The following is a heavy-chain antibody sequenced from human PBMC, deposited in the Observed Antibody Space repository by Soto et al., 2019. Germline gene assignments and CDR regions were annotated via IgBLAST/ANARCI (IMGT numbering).Heavy chain of an antibody. V-gene: IGHV2-5*02. CDR2: IYWDDDK. D-gene: IGHD6-19*01. J-gene: IGHJ3*02. CDR1: GFSLSTSGVG. Sequence: QITLKESGPALVKPTQTLTLTCTFSGFSLSTSGVGVGWIRQPPGKALEWLALIYWDDDKRYSPSLKSRLTITKDTSKNQVVLTMTNMEPVDTATYYCAHRPNGWYAFDIWGQGTMVTVSS. CDR3: AHRPNGWYAFDI.